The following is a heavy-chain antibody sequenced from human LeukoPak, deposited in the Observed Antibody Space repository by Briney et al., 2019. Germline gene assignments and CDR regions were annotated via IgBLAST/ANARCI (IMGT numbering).Heavy chain of an antibody. Sequence: GGSLRLSCAASGFTFSSYAMSWVRQAPGKGLVWVAVISYDGSNKYYADSVKGRFTISRDNSKNTLYLQMNSLRAEDTAVYYCARGSITIFGVVTAKYGMDVWGQGTTVTVSS. V-gene: IGHV3-30-3*01. CDR3: ARGSITIFGVVTAKYGMDV. CDR1: GFTFSSYA. D-gene: IGHD3-3*01. J-gene: IGHJ6*02. CDR2: ISYDGSNK.